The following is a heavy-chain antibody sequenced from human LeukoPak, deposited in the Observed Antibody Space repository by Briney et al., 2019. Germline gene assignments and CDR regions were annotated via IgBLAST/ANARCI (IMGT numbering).Heavy chain of an antibody. CDR2: INPNRGGT. CDR3: ARDLTRKYGSGSYYDY. CDR1: GYTFTGYY. J-gene: IGHJ4*02. Sequence: ASVKVSCKASGYTFTGYYMHWVRQAPGQGLEWMGWINPNRGGTNYAQKFQGRVTMTRDTSIITAYMELSRLRSDDTAVYYCARDLTRKYGSGSYYDYWGQGTLVTVSS. V-gene: IGHV1-2*02. D-gene: IGHD3-10*01.